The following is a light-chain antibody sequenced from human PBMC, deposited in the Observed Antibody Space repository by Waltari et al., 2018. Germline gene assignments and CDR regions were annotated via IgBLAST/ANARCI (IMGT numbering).Light chain of an antibody. V-gene: IGLV3-21*02. J-gene: IGLJ3*02. CDR2: EVG. Sequence: SYLLTQPPSVSVAPGQTASITCGGENIGSYSVHWYQQKAGQAPVMVTDEVGARPSGIPASFSGANYGNTATLTISSVEAGDEADYYCQLWDTSTDQVVFGGGTKLTVL. CDR1: NIGSYS. CDR3: QLWDTSTDQVV.